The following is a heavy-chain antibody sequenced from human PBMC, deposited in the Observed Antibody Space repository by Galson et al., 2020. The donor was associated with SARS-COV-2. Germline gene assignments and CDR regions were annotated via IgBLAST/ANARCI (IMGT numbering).Heavy chain of an antibody. CDR1: GGNFRSNA. D-gene: IGHD1-1*01. Sequence: SVKVSCKASGGNFRSNAISWVRQAPGQGLEWMGRIIPNFGTPNYAQKFQGRVTITADESTSTAYMELSSLRSEDTAVYYCAITSNWPDAFDIWGQGTMVTVSS. CDR2: IIPNFGTP. V-gene: IGHV1-69*13. J-gene: IGHJ3*02. CDR3: AITSNWPDAFDI.